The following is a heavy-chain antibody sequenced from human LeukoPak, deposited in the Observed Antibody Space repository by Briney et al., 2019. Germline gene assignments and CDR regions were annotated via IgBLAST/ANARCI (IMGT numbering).Heavy chain of an antibody. J-gene: IGHJ4*02. CDR1: GGSFSGYY. Sequence: SETLSLTCAVYGGSFSGYYRSWIRQPPGKGLEWIGGINHSGSTNYNPSLKSRVTISVDTSKNQFSLKLSSVTAADTAVYYCARRDCSGGSCYDYWGQGTLVTVSS. CDR3: ARRDCSGGSCYDY. V-gene: IGHV4-34*01. CDR2: INHSGST. D-gene: IGHD2-15*01.